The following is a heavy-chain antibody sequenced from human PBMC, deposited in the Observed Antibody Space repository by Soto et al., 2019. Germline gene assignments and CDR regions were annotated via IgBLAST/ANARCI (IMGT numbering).Heavy chain of an antibody. CDR3: ARDVGGDYYDILTGPIHTIYRMDV. CDR2: IYYSGST. D-gene: IGHD3-9*01. CDR1: GGSVSSGGYY. V-gene: IGHV4-61*08. J-gene: IGHJ6*04. Sequence: SETLSLTCTVFGGSVSSGGYYWSWIRQPPGKGLEWIGYIYYSGSTNYNPSLKSRVTISVDTSKNQFSLNLSSVTAADTAVYYCARDVGGDYYDILTGPIHTIYRMDVCGKGTPVTDCS.